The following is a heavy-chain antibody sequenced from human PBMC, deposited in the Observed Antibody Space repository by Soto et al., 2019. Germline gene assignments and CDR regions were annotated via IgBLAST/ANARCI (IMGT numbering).Heavy chain of an antibody. D-gene: IGHD1-20*01. CDR3: TTFWLFVYNWNPEYYFDY. CDR2: IKSKTDGGTT. CDR1: GFTFSNAW. Sequence: GGSLRLSCAASGFTFSNAWMNWVRQAPGKGLEWVGRIKSKTDGGTTDYAAPVKGRFTISRDDSKNTLYLQMNSLKTEDTAVYYCTTFWLFVYNWNPEYYFDYWGQGTLVTVSS. J-gene: IGHJ4*02. V-gene: IGHV3-15*07.